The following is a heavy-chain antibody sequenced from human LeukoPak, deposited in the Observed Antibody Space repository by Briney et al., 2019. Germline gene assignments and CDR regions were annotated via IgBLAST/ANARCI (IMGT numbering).Heavy chain of an antibody. CDR3: ARVDRYDYYYYGRDV. Sequence: ASVKVSCKASGYTLTGYYMHWVGQAPGQGLEWMGWINPNSGCTNYAQKFQGRVTMTRDTSISTAYMELSRLRSDDTAVYYCARVDRYDYYYYGRDVGGQGTTVTVSS. CDR2: INPNSGCT. D-gene: IGHD2-2*03. V-gene: IGHV1-2*02. CDR1: GYTLTGYY. J-gene: IGHJ6*02.